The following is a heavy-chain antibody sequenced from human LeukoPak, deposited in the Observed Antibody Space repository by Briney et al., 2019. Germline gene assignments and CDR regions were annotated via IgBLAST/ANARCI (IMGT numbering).Heavy chain of an antibody. Sequence: SETLSLTCTVSGGSISSYYWSWIRQSPGKGLEWIGYIYYSGSTNYNPSLKSRVTISVDTSKNQLSLKLSSVTAADTAVYYCARDTPPGAFDIWGQGTMVTVSS. CDR1: GGSISSYY. CDR2: IYYSGST. CDR3: ARDTPPGAFDI. J-gene: IGHJ3*02. V-gene: IGHV4-59*01.